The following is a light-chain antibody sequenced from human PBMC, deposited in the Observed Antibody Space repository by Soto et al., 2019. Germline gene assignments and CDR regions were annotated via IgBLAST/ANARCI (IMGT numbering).Light chain of an antibody. V-gene: IGLV3-21*04. CDR3: QVWDSSSDLVV. Sequence: SYELTQPPSVSVAPGKTARITCGGNNIGSKSVHWYQQKPGQAPVLVIYYDSDRPSGIPERFSGSNSGNTATLTISWVEAGDEADYYCQVWDSSSDLVVFGGGTQLTVL. CDR2: YDS. CDR1: NIGSKS. J-gene: IGLJ2*01.